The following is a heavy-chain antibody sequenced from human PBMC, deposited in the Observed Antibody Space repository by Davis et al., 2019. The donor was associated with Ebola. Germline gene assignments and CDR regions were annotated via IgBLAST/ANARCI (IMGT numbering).Heavy chain of an antibody. Sequence: ASVKVSCKASGYTFTSYGISWVRQAPGQGLEWMGWISAYNGNTNYAQKLQGRVTMTTDTSTSTAYMELRSLRSEDTAVYYCARVVIGIAVAGSRGYYFDYWGQGTLVTVSS. V-gene: IGHV1-18*01. D-gene: IGHD6-19*01. CDR1: GYTFTSYG. J-gene: IGHJ4*02. CDR3: ARVVIGIAVAGSRGYYFDY. CDR2: ISAYNGNT.